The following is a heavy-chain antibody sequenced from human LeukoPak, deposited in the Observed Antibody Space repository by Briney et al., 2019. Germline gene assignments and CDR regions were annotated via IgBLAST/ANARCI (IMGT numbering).Heavy chain of an antibody. CDR3: ARIFRSKYDSSGYWDY. Sequence: ASVKVSCKASGFTFTDYYIHWVRQAPGQGLEWMGWISAYNGNTNYAQKLQGRVTMTTDTSTSTAYMELRSLRSDDTAVYYCARIFRSKYDSSGYWDYWGQGTLVTVSS. V-gene: IGHV1-18*04. CDR2: ISAYNGNT. D-gene: IGHD3-22*01. J-gene: IGHJ4*02. CDR1: GFTFTDYY.